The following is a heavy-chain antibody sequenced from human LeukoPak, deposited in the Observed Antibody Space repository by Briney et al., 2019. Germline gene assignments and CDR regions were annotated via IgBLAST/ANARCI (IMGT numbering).Heavy chain of an antibody. D-gene: IGHD3-16*01. J-gene: IGHJ2*01. CDR1: GGSISSGSYY. CDR2: IYTSGST. Sequence: SETLSLTCTVSGGSISSGSYYWSWIRQPAGKGLEWIGRIYTSGSTNYNPSLKSRVTIAVDTSKNQFSLKLSSVTAADTAVYYCARWGEVYWYFNLWGRGTLVTVSS. CDR3: ARWGEVYWYFNL. V-gene: IGHV4-61*02.